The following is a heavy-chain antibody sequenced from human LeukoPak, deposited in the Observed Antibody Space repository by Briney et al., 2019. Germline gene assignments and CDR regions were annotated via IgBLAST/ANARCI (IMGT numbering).Heavy chain of an antibody. V-gene: IGHV3-48*04. Sequence: GGSLTLSCAAAGFSFGSYSIGWASQPPGGGRGWVSYIGSTSSTTYYAASVEGPSTLTRDNAKNSLYLQMNSLRAADTAVYYRARVIGSYGDSAYWGQGTLVTVSS. CDR1: GFSFGSYS. J-gene: IGHJ4*02. D-gene: IGHD1-26*01. CDR2: IGSTSSTT. CDR3: ARVIGSYGDSAY.